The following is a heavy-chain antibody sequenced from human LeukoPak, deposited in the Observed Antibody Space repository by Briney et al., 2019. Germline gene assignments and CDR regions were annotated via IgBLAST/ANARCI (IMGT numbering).Heavy chain of an antibody. Sequence: ASVKVSCKASGYTFTSYGISWVRQAPGQGLEWMGWISAYNGNTNYAQKHKGRVTMTTDTSTSTASIGMRSMRSDDTAMYHSARADSSGFGYWGQGTLVNGSS. CDR2: ISAYNGNT. J-gene: IGHJ4*02. V-gene: IGHV1-18*01. CDR3: ARADSSGFGY. CDR1: GYTFTSYG. D-gene: IGHD3-22*01.